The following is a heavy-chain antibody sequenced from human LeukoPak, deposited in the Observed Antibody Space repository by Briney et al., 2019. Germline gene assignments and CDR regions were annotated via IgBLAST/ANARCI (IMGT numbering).Heavy chain of an antibody. D-gene: IGHD2-21*01. CDR1: GFTLSWYG. V-gene: IGHV3-13*01. CDR2: FGTAGDR. CDR3: ARGAYGGDNWHFDL. J-gene: IGHJ2*01. Sequence: GGSLRLSCAASGFTLSWYGIHWVRQPPGKGLEWVAGFGTAGDRYYLASVKGRFTISREDARNVFYLQLNSLRAGDTAVYYCARGAYGGDNWHFDLWGRGTLVTVSS.